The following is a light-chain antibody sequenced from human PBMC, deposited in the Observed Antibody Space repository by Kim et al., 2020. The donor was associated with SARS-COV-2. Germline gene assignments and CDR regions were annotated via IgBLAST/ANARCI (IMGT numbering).Light chain of an antibody. CDR2: GKN. CDR1: SLRNYY. V-gene: IGLV3-19*01. CDR3: NSRDSSGNHYV. Sequence: SSELTQDPAVSVALGQTISITCQGDSLRNYYASWYQQKPGLAPVLVIYGKNNRPSGIPDRFSGSISGTPASLTITGAQAEDEADYYCNSRDSSGNHYVFG. J-gene: IGLJ1*01.